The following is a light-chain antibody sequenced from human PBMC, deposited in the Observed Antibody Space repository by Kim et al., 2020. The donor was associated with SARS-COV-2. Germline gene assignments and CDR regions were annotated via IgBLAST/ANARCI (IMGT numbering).Light chain of an antibody. CDR2: RNN. V-gene: IGLV10-54*04. CDR1: SNNVGNQG. CDR3: SAWDSSLSAWV. J-gene: IGLJ3*02. Sequence: QTATLTCTGNSNNVGNQGAAWLQQHQGHPPKLLSYRNNNRPSGISERFSASRSGNTASLTITGLQPEDEADYYCSAWDSSLSAWVFGGGTQLTVL.